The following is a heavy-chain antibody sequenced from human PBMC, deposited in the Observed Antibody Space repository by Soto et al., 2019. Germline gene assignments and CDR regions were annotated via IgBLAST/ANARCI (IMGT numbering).Heavy chain of an antibody. CDR2: IYYSGST. D-gene: IGHD3-22*01. CDR3: ARGSEPQMYYYDSSGYYIDY. J-gene: IGHJ4*02. V-gene: IGHV4-30-4*01. Sequence: PSETLSLTCTVSGGSISSGEYYWSWIRQPPGKGLEWIGYIYYSGSTYYNPSLKSRVTISVDTSKNQFSLKLSSVTAADTAVYYCARGSEPQMYYYDSSGYYIDYWGQGTLVTVSS. CDR1: GGSISSGEYY.